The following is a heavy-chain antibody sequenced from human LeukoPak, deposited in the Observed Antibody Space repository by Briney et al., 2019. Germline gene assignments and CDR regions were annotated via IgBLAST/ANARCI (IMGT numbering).Heavy chain of an antibody. CDR1: GFTFSSYS. Sequence: GGSLRLSCAASGFTFSSYSMNWVRQAPGKGLEWLSYISSSGSTIYYADSVKGRFTISGDNAKNSLYLQMNSLRDEDTAVYYCARGESTYLVVVAVPYYFDYWGQGTLVTVSS. D-gene: IGHD2-15*01. CDR2: ISSSGSTI. CDR3: ARGESTYLVVVAVPYYFDY. J-gene: IGHJ4*02. V-gene: IGHV3-48*02.